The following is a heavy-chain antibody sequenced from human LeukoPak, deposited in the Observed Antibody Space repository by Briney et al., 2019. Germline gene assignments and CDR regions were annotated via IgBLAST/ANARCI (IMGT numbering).Heavy chain of an antibody. J-gene: IGHJ4*02. Sequence: PSETLSLTCTVSGGSISSYYWSWIRQPPGKGLEWIGYIYYSGSTNYNPSLKSRATISVDTSKKQFSLNLTSVTAADTAVYYCARTGDGYNKPVWGQGTLVTVSS. CDR1: GGSISSYY. CDR3: ARTGDGYNKPV. D-gene: IGHD5-24*01. CDR2: IYYSGST. V-gene: IGHV4-59*12.